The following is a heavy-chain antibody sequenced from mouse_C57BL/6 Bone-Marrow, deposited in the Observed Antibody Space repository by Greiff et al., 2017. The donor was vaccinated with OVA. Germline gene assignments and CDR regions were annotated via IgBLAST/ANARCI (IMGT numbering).Heavy chain of an antibody. V-gene: IGHV1-63*01. CDR2: IYPGGGYT. J-gene: IGHJ1*03. CDR1: GYTFTNYW. CDR3: ARGILRGYFDV. Sequence: QVQLQQSGAELVRPGTSVKMSCKASGYTFTNYWIGWAKQRPGHGLEWIGDIYPGGGYTNYNEKFKGKATLTADQSSSTAYMQFSSLTSEDSAIYYCARGILRGYFDVWGTGTTVTVSS. D-gene: IGHD1-1*01.